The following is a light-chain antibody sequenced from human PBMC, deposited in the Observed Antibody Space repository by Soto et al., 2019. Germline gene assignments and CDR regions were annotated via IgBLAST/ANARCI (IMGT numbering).Light chain of an antibody. V-gene: IGKV3D-20*01. J-gene: IGKJ5*01. CDR3: QQYNNWPQT. CDR1: QSVSNNY. CDR2: GAS. Sequence: EIVLTQSPATLSLSPGERATLSCGASQSVSNNYLAWYQQKPGLAPRLLIYGASTRATGIPARFSGSGSGTDFTLTISRLEPEDFAVYYCQQYNNWPQTFGQGTRLEIK.